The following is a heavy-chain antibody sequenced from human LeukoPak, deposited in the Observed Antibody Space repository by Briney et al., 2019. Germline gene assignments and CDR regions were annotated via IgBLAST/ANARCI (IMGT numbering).Heavy chain of an antibody. CDR3: ARGVTARGFYYYMDI. D-gene: IGHD2-21*02. J-gene: IGHJ6*03. Sequence: ASVKVSCKASGYTSTSYDINWVRQATGQGLEWMGWMNPNSGNTGYAQKFQGRVTMTRDTSISTAYMELSSLRPDDTAVYSCARGVTARGFYYYMDIWGNGTTVTISS. V-gene: IGHV1-8*01. CDR1: GYTSTSYD. CDR2: MNPNSGNT.